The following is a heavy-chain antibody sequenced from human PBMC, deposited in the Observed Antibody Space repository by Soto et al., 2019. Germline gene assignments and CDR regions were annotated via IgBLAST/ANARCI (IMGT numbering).Heavy chain of an antibody. J-gene: IGHJ4*02. CDR3: VRERGRX. D-gene: IGHD3-10*01. Sequence: PGGSLRLSCAASGFTFSSYAMHWVRQAPGKGLEWVAFISYDGSNKYYGDSVKGRFTISRDNSKNTLYLQMNSLSAEDTAVYYCVRERGRXWGQGTLVTVSX. V-gene: IGHV3-30-3*01. CDR2: ISYDGSNK. CDR1: GFTFSSYA.